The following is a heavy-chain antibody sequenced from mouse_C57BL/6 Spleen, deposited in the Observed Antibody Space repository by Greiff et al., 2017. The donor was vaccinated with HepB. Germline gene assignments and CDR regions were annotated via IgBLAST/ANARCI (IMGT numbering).Heavy chain of an antibody. V-gene: IGHV1-53*01. J-gene: IGHJ1*03. CDR1: GYTFTSYW. CDR2: INPSNGGT. Sequence: VQLQQPGTDLVKPGASVKLSCKASGYTFTSYWMHWVKQRPGQGLEWIGNINPSNGGTNYNEKLKSKATRTVDKSSSTDYMQLSSLTSEDSAVYYWAKRGLEGGYLDVWGTGTTVTVSS. D-gene: IGHD3-3*01. CDR3: AKRGLEGGYLDV.